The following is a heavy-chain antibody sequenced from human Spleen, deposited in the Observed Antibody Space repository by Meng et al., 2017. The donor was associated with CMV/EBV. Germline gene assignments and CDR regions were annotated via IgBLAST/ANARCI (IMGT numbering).Heavy chain of an antibody. Sequence: GESLKISCAASGFTFSSYSMSWVRQAPGQGLEWVSSISSGSGYIYYADSMKGRFTISRDNAKNSLHLQINSLRAEDTAVYYCAKDMGGRFCSASSCYTALDQWGQGTLVTVSS. CDR2: ISSGSGYI. CDR3: AKDMGGRFCSASSCYTALDQ. V-gene: IGHV3-21*04. D-gene: IGHD2-2*02. J-gene: IGHJ4*02. CDR1: GFTFSSYS.